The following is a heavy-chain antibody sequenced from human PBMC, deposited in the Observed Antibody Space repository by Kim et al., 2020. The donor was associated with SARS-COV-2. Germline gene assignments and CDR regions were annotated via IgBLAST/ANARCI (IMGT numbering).Heavy chain of an antibody. CDR2: ISAYNGNT. V-gene: IGHV1-18*01. J-gene: IGHJ6*02. Sequence: ASVKVSCKASGYTFTSYGISWVRQAPGQGLEWMGWISAYNGNTNYAQKLQGRVTMTTDTSTSTAYMELRSLRSDDTAVYYCAREYSGVWSGYYDYYGMDVWGQGTTVTVSS. CDR1: GYTFTSYG. CDR3: AREYSGVWSGYYDYYGMDV. D-gene: IGHD3-3*01.